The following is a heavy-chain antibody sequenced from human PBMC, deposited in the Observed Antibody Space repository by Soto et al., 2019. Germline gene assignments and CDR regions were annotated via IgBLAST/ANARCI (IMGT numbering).Heavy chain of an antibody. CDR1: GYTFTSYG. CDR2: ISAYNGNT. V-gene: IGHV1-18*01. J-gene: IGHJ4*02. CDR3: ARDPGYSSGWYSGFDY. Sequence: ASVKVSCMASGYTFTSYGISWVRQAPGQGLEWMGWISAYNGNTNYAQKLQGRVTMTTDTSTSTAYMELRSLRSDDTAVYYCARDPGYSSGWYSGFDYWGQGTLVTVSS. D-gene: IGHD6-19*01.